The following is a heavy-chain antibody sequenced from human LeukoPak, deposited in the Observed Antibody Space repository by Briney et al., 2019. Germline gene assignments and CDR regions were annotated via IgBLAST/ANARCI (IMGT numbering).Heavy chain of an antibody. CDR1: GGSINSGGYY. CDR2: IYYSGST. V-gene: IGHV4-31*03. CDR3: ARGEHYYDSSGPDY. D-gene: IGHD3-22*01. Sequence: TLSLTCTVSGGSINSGGYYWTWIRQHPGKGLEWIGYIYYSGSTYYNPSLKSRVTISLDTSKNQFSLKLSSVTAADTAVYYCARGEHYYDSSGPDYWGQGTLVTVSS. J-gene: IGHJ4*02.